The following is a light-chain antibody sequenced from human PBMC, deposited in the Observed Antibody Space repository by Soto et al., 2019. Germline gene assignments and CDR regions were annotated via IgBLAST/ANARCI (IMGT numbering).Light chain of an antibody. CDR2: GAS. Sequence: EIVMTQSPATLSVSPGERATLSCRASQSVSGNLAWYQQKPGQAPRLLIYGASTRATGIPARFSGSESGTEFTLTISSLQSEDFAVYYCQQYNNWPRTFGQGTKVEIK. J-gene: IGKJ1*01. V-gene: IGKV3-15*01. CDR3: QQYNNWPRT. CDR1: QSVSGN.